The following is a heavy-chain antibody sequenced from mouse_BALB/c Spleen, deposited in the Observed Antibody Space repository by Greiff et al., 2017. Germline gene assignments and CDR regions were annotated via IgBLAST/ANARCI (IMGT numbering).Heavy chain of an antibody. CDR1: GYTFSSYW. J-gene: IGHJ3*01. D-gene: IGHD3-1*01. V-gene: IGHV1-9*01. CDR3: ARRGQLGPWFAY. CDR2: ILPGSGST. Sequence: VQLQQSGAELMKPGASVKISCKATGYTFSSYWIEWVKQRPGHGLEWIGEILPGSGSTNYNEKFKGKATFTADTSSNTAYMQLSSLTSEDSAVYYCARRGQLGPWFAYWGQGTLVTVSA.